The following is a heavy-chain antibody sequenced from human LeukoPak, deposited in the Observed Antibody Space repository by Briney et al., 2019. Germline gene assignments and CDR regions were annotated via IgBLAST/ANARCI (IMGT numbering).Heavy chain of an antibody. CDR2: INPNSGRT. V-gene: IGHV1-2*02. CDR1: GYTFTGYY. Sequence: ASVKVSCKASGYTFTGYYMHWVRQAPGQGLEWMGWINPNSGRTNYVQKFQGRVTMTGDTSISTAYMEPTRLTSDDTAVYYCARGTYYDSSAYSGVRLFDYWGQGTLVTVSS. J-gene: IGHJ4*02. CDR3: ARGTYYDSSAYSGVRLFDY. D-gene: IGHD3-22*01.